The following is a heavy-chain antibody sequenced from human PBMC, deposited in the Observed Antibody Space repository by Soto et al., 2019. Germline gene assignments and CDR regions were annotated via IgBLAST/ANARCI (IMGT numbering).Heavy chain of an antibody. V-gene: IGHV1-18*01. J-gene: IGHJ4*02. CDR2: ISVYNGNT. Sequence: QVRLVQSGAEVKKPGASVKVSCKASGYTFTSYGISWVRQAPGQGLEWMGWISVYNGNTKYAQKVQGRVTMTTDTSTSTAYMEVRSLRSDDTAVYYCAKAHRVFGELALIDYWGQGTLVTVSS. D-gene: IGHD3-10*02. CDR3: AKAHRVFGELALIDY. CDR1: GYTFTSYG.